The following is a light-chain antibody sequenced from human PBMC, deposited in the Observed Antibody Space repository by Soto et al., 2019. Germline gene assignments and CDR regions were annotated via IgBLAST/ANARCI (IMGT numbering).Light chain of an antibody. V-gene: IGKV3-20*01. CDR2: GAS. J-gene: IGKJ1*01. Sequence: EIVLTQSPASLSLSPGGRPTVSCRASQSVSSSYLAWYQQKPGQAPRLLIYGASSRATGIPDRFSGSGSGTDFTLTISRLEPEDFAVYYCQQYGSSPVTFGQGTKVDIK. CDR1: QSVSSSY. CDR3: QQYGSSPVT.